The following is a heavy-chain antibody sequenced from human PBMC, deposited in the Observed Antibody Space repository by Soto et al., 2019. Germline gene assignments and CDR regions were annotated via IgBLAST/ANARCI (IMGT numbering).Heavy chain of an antibody. CDR1: GFTFSSYA. CDR3: ARELGITIFGATYLWDYYYYGMDV. V-gene: IGHV3-30-3*01. D-gene: IGHD3-3*01. Sequence: QVQLVESGGGVVQPGRSLRLSCAASGFTFSSYAMHWVRQAPGKGLEWVAVISYDGSNKYYADSVKGRFTISRDNSKNTLYLQMNSLRAEDTAVYYCARELGITIFGATYLWDYYYYGMDVWGQGTTVTVSS. J-gene: IGHJ6*02. CDR2: ISYDGSNK.